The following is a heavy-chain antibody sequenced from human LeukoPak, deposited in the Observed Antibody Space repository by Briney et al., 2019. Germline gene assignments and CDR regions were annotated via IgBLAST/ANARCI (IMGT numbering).Heavy chain of an antibody. Sequence: GGSLRLSCAASGFTFSSYAMSWVRQAPGKGLEWVANIKPDGSEKYYVDSVKGRFTISRDNAKNSLFLQMTSLRAEDTAVYYCTKYDDSRTYWGQGTLVTVSA. CDR2: IKPDGSEK. V-gene: IGHV3-7*01. J-gene: IGHJ4*02. CDR3: TKYDDSRTY. D-gene: IGHD3-22*01. CDR1: GFTFSSYA.